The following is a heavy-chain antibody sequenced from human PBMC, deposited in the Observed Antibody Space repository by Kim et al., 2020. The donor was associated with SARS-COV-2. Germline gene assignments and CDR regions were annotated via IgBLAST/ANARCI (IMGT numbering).Heavy chain of an antibody. Sequence: KFQGSVTITADESTSTAYMELSSLRSEDTAVYYCARDRLWDGSGVDGMDVWGQGTTVTVSS. D-gene: IGHD3-10*01. V-gene: IGHV1-69*01. CDR3: ARDRLWDGSGVDGMDV. J-gene: IGHJ6*02.